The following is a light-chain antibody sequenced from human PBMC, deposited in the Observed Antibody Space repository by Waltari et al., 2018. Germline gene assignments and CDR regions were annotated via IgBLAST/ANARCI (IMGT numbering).Light chain of an antibody. Sequence: WNQQHPGKAPKLLILAVSKRPSGVSNPFSGSKSGNTASLTISGLQAEDEADYYCSSYTSSSTWVFGGGTKLTVL. CDR2: AVS. J-gene: IGLJ3*02. CDR3: SSYTSSSTWV. V-gene: IGLV2-14*04.